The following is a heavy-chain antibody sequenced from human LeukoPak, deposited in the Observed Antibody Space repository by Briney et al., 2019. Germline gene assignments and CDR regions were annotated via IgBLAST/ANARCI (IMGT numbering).Heavy chain of an antibody. CDR1: GFTFSSYS. D-gene: IGHD3-22*01. CDR2: ISSSSSYI. CDR3: ARDPPTYYYDSSGENAFDY. J-gene: IGHJ4*02. Sequence: GGSLRLSCAASGFTFSSYSMNWVRQAPGKGLEWVSYISSSSSYIYYADSVKGRFTISRDNAKNSLYLQMNSLRAEDTAVYYCARDPPTYYYDSSGENAFDYWGQGTLVTVSS. V-gene: IGHV3-21*01.